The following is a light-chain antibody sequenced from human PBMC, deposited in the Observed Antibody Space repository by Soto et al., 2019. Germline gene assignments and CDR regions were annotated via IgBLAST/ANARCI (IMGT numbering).Light chain of an antibody. CDR2: AAS. CDR1: QGIRND. CDR3: LQDYDYPRT. V-gene: IGKV1-6*01. J-gene: IGKJ2*01. Sequence: AIQMTQSPSSLSASVGDRVTITCGASQGIRNDLGWYQQKPGKAPKLLIYAASSLQSRVPSRFSGSGSGTDFTLTISSLQPEDSAAYYCLQDYDYPRTFGQGTKLEIK.